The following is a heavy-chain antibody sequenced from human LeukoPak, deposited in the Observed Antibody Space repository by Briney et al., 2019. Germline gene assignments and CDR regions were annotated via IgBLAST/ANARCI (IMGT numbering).Heavy chain of an antibody. CDR3: ARGRRGYSGTYYYYGMDV. CDR1: GGSFSGYY. J-gene: IGHJ6*02. Sequence: SETLSLTCAVYGGSFSGYYWSWIRQPPRKGMEWIGKINHSGSTNYNPSLKSRVTISVDTSKNQFSLKLSSVTAADTAAYYCARGRRGYSGTYYYYGMDVWGQGTTVTVSS. CDR2: INHSGST. V-gene: IGHV4-34*01. D-gene: IGHD5-12*01.